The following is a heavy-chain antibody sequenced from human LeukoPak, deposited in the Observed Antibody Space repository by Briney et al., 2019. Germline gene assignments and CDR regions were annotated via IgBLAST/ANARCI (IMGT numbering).Heavy chain of an antibody. D-gene: IGHD2-15*01. CDR1: GYTLTSYY. CDR3: ARGDCSRGSCHLLDH. V-gene: IGHV1-46*01. CDR2: INPSGGST. Sequence: ASVKVSCKASGYTLTSYYLHWVRQAPGQGLEWVGIINPSGGSTNYAQKFQGRVTVTRDTSTSTVYMELSSLRSEDTAIYYCARGDCSRGSCHLLDHWGQGTLVTVSS. J-gene: IGHJ4*02.